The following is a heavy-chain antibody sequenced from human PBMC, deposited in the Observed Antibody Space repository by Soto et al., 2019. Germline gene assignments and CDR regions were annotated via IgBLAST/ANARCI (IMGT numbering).Heavy chain of an antibody. D-gene: IGHD3-22*01. J-gene: IGHJ4*02. V-gene: IGHV4-31*03. CDR2: IYYSGST. CDR3: ARATRGPSSGYYQLDY. CDR1: GGSISSGGYY. Sequence: SETLSLTCTVSGGSISSGGYYWSWIRQHPGKGLEWIGYIYYSGSTYYNPSLKSRVTISVDTSKNQFSLKLSSVTAADTAVYYCARATRGPSSGYYQLDYWGQGTLVTVS.